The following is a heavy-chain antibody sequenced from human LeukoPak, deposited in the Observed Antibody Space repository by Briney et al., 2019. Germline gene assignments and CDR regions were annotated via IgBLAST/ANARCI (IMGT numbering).Heavy chain of an antibody. CDR1: GGSISSYY. CDR3: ASNYYDSSGYYHDAFDI. Sequence: PSETLSLTCTVSGGSISSYYWSWIRQPPGKGREWIGYIYYSGSTNYNPSLKSRVTISVDTSKNQFSLKLSSVTAADTAVYYCASNYYDSSGYYHDAFDIWGQGTMVTVSS. D-gene: IGHD3-22*01. J-gene: IGHJ3*02. V-gene: IGHV4-59*01. CDR2: IYYSGST.